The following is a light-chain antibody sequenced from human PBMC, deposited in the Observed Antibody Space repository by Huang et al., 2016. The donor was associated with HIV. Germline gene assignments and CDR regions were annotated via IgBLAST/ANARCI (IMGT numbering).Light chain of an antibody. V-gene: IGKV3-11*01. CDR1: QSVNSY. J-gene: IGKJ1*01. CDR3: QQRSNWPPWT. Sequence: EIVLTQSPATLSLSPGERATLSCRASQSVNSYLAWYQQKPGQAPRLLIYDASNRGTGIPARCSGSGSGTDFTLTISSLEPEDFAVYYCQQRSNWPPWTFGQGTKVEIK. CDR2: DAS.